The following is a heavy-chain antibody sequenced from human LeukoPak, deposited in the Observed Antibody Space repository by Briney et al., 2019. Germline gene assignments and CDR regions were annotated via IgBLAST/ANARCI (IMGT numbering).Heavy chain of an antibody. CDR2: IWYDGSNK. V-gene: IGHV3-30*02. CDR3: AKEIGRYCSGGSCYSLSPYYYYGMDV. Sequence: GGSLRLSCAASGFTFSNYGMHWVRQAPGKGLEWVAVIWYDGSNKYYADSVKGRFTISRDNSKNTLYLQMNSLRAEDTAVYYCAKEIGRYCSGGSCYSLSPYYYYGMDVWGQGTTVTVSS. CDR1: GFTFSNYG. D-gene: IGHD2-15*01. J-gene: IGHJ6*02.